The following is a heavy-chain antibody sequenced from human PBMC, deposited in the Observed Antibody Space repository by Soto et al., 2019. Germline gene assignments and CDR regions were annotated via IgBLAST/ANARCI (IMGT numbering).Heavy chain of an antibody. D-gene: IGHD4-17*01. CDR1: GGSISSRSYY. Sequence: SETLSLTCTVSGGSISSRSYYWGWIRQPPGKGLEWIGSIYYSGSTYYNPSLKCRVTISVDTSKNHFSLKLSSVTAADTSVYYCARFESEGATTVVSPPFDYWGQGTLVTVSS. V-gene: IGHV4-39*07. CDR3: ARFESEGATTVVSPPFDY. J-gene: IGHJ4*02. CDR2: IYYSGST.